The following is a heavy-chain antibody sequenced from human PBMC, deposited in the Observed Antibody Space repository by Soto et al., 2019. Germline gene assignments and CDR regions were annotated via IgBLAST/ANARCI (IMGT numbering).Heavy chain of an antibody. J-gene: IGHJ4*02. CDR3: ARAGNKSTRPMADY. Sequence: SETLPLTCSVSGGSMNGYQWSWIRQPPGKGLEWIGYISYSGSTTYNPSLNSRVTISIDTSKSQFSLKLTSVTAADTAIYYCARAGNKSTRPMADYWGLGTLVTVSS. V-gene: IGHV4-59*01. CDR2: ISYSGST. CDR1: GGSMNGYQ. D-gene: IGHD3-10*01.